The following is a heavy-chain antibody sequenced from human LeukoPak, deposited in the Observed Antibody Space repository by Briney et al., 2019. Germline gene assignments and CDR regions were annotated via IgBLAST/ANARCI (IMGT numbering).Heavy chain of an antibody. Sequence: GASVKVSCKASGYTFTGYYMHWVRQAPGQGLEWMGGIIPIFGTANYAQKFQGRVTITADKSTSTAYMELSSLRSEDTAVYYCARGPAAIFYYYYMDVWGKGTTVTVSS. CDR2: IIPIFGTA. V-gene: IGHV1-69*06. CDR1: GYTFTGYY. D-gene: IGHD2-2*01. J-gene: IGHJ6*03. CDR3: ARGPAAIFYYYYMDV.